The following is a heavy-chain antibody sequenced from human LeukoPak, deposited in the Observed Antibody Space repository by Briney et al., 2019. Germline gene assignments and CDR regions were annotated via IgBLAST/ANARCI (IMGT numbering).Heavy chain of an antibody. D-gene: IGHD3-10*02. J-gene: IGHJ6*04. Sequence: GGSLRLSCAASGFTFSSYWMSWVRQAPGKGLEWVANINQDGSGKYYVDSVKGRFTISRDNAKNSLYLQMNSLRAEDTAVYYCAELGITMIGGVWGKGTTVTISS. CDR1: GFTFSSYW. CDR3: AELGITMIGGV. V-gene: IGHV3-7*01. CDR2: INQDGSGK.